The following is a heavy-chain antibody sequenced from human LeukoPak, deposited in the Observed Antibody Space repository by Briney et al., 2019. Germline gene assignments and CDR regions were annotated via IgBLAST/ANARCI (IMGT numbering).Heavy chain of an antibody. Sequence: SETLSLTCAVYGGSFSGYYWSWIRQPPGKGLEWIGEINHSGSTNYNPSLKSRVTISVDTSKIQFSLTLSSVTAADTAVYYCARGRIGYYYGSGSYWYYFDYWGQGTLVTVSS. CDR1: GGSFSGYY. D-gene: IGHD3-10*01. CDR3: ARGRIGYYYGSGSYWYYFDY. J-gene: IGHJ4*02. V-gene: IGHV4-34*01. CDR2: INHSGST.